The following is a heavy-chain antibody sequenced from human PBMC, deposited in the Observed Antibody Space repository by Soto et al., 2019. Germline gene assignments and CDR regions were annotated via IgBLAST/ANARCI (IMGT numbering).Heavy chain of an antibody. V-gene: IGHV1-69*12. CDR3: ARNPRRPDAFDI. Sequence: QVQLVLSGAEVKKPGSSVKVSCKASGGTFSSYAISRVRQAPGQGLEWMGGIIPIFGTANYAQKFQGRVTITADESTSTAYMELSSLRSEDTAVYYCARNPRRPDAFDIWGQGTMVTVSS. CDR2: IIPIFGTA. J-gene: IGHJ3*02. CDR1: GGTFSSYA.